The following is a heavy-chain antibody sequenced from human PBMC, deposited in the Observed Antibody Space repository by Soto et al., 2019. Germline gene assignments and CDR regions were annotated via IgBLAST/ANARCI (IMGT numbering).Heavy chain of an antibody. Sequence: GGSLRLSCAASGFTFSDYYMSWIRQAPGKGLEWVSYISSSSSYTNYADSVKGRFTISRDNAKSSLYLQMNSLRAEDTAVYYCARVDLELGVDYWGQGTLVTVS. CDR3: ARVDLELGVDY. J-gene: IGHJ4*02. CDR1: GFTFSDYY. D-gene: IGHD1-7*01. CDR2: ISSSSSYT. V-gene: IGHV3-11*06.